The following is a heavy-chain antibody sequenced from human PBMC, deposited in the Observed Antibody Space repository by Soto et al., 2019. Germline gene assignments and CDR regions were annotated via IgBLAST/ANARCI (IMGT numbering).Heavy chain of an antibody. CDR2: FDPEDGET. J-gene: IGHJ4*02. CDR1: GDTFTELS. Sequence: ASVRVSCTVSGDTFTELSMHWVRQAPGKGLEWMGGFDPEDGETIYAQKFQGRVTMTEDTYTDTAYMELSSLRSEDTAVYYCATVGEGYFGRLSLHRAPCYSDSSGQGTLATVSS. V-gene: IGHV1-24*01. CDR3: ATVGEGYFGRLSLHRAPCYSDS. D-gene: IGHD3-9*01.